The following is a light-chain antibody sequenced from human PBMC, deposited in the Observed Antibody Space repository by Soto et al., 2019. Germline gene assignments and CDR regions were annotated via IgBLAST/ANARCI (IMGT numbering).Light chain of an antibody. CDR2: DAS. V-gene: IGKV3-11*01. CDR3: HHRTKWVPAQA. CDR1: QTVGTY. J-gene: IGKJ2*01. Sequence: EIVLTQSPATLSLSPGERATLSCRASQTVGTYLAWYQQKPGQAPRLLIYDASKRASGIPARFSGSGSGTDNTKNISYVEPQDSALSCWHHRTKWVPAQAFLQGTKHEVK.